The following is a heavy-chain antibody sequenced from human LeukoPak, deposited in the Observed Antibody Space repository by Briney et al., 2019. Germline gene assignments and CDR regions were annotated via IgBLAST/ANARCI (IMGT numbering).Heavy chain of an antibody. V-gene: IGHV3-30-3*01. D-gene: IGHD5-18*01. Sequence: AGRSLRLSCAASGFTFSCYAMHWVRQAPGKGLEWVAVISYDGSNKYYADSVKGRFTISRDNSKNTLYLQMNSLRAEDTAVYYCARAQTWIQLWLDYWGQGTLVTDSS. CDR3: ARAQTWIQLWLDY. CDR1: GFTFSCYA. J-gene: IGHJ4*02. CDR2: ISYDGSNK.